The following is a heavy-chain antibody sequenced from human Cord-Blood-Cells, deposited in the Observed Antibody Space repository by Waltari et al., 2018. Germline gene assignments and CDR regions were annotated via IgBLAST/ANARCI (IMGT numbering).Heavy chain of an antibody. D-gene: IGHD6-19*01. CDR2: IIPIFGTA. CDR1: GGTFSSYA. CDR3: AGQWQWLDNDAFDI. Sequence: QVQLVQSGAEVKKPGSSVKVSCKSSGGTFSSYAISWVRQAPGQGLEWMGGIIPIFGTANYAQKVQGRVTITADESTSTAYMELSSLRSEDTAVYYCAGQWQWLDNDAFDIWGQGTMVTVSS. V-gene: IGHV1-69*01. J-gene: IGHJ3*02.